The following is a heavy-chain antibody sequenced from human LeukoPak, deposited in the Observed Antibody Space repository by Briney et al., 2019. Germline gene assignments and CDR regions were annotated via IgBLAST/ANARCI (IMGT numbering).Heavy chain of an antibody. Sequence: SGPALVKPTQPLTLTCTFSGFSLSTSGVGVGWIRQPPGKALQWLALLYWDDEKYYIPSLKSRLSISRDTSRNQVVLTMTNMDPLDTATYFCAHSYYFGSRSYYNVWFAPWGLGTLVTVSS. CDR1: GFSLSTSGVG. CDR2: LYWDDEK. V-gene: IGHV2-5*02. CDR3: AHSYYFGSRSYYNVWFAP. D-gene: IGHD3-10*01. J-gene: IGHJ5*02.